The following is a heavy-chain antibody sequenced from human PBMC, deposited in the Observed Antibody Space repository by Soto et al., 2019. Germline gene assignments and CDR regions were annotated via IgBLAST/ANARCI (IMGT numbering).Heavy chain of an antibody. Sequence: GGALRLSCAAAWFTFISDSMNSVRQAPGKGLEWVSYISSSSSTIYYADSVKGRFTISRDNAKNSLYLQMNSLRAEDTAVYYCARHPERIAQIGWFDPWGQGTLVTVSS. J-gene: IGHJ5*02. CDR1: WFTFISDS. CDR3: ARHPERIAQIGWFDP. V-gene: IGHV3-48*01. D-gene: IGHD6-13*01. CDR2: ISSSSSTI.